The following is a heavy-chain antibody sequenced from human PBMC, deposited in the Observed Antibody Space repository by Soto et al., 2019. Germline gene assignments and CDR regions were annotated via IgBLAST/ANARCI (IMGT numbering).Heavy chain of an antibody. D-gene: IGHD2-15*01. Sequence: SETLSLTCTVSGGSISSYYWSWIRQPPGKGLEWIGYIYYSGSTNYNPSLKSRVTISVDTSKNQFSLKLSSVTAADTAVYYCARVSKKERYCSGGSCYFRDWFDPWGQGTLVTVSS. V-gene: IGHV4-59*01. CDR1: GGSISSYY. CDR3: ARVSKKERYCSGGSCYFRDWFDP. J-gene: IGHJ5*02. CDR2: IYYSGST.